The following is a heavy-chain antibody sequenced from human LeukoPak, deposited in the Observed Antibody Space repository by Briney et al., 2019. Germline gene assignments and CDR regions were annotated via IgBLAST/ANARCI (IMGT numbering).Heavy chain of an antibody. V-gene: IGHV4-4*02. CDR3: TRVPTGTTGPAGY. CDR1: GGSISSSNW. J-gene: IGHJ4*02. Sequence: SETLSPTCAVSGGSISSSNWWSWVRQPPGKGLEWIGEVFHSGITNYNPSLKSRVTISLDKSKNQFSLKLTSVTAADTAVYYCTRVPTGTTGPAGYWGQGTLVTVSS. D-gene: IGHD1-1*01. CDR2: VFHSGIT.